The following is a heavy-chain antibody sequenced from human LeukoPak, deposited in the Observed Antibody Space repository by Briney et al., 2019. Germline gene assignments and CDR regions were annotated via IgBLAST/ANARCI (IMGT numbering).Heavy chain of an antibody. V-gene: IGHV1-69*13. Sequence: SVKVSCKASGYTFTGYYMHWVRQAPGQGLEWMGGIIPIFGTANYAQKFQGRVTITADESTSTAYMELSSLRSEDTAVYYCARGPYYYDSSGYYYIDYWGQGTLVTVSS. D-gene: IGHD3-22*01. J-gene: IGHJ4*02. CDR3: ARGPYYYDSSGYYYIDY. CDR1: GYTFTGYY. CDR2: IIPIFGTA.